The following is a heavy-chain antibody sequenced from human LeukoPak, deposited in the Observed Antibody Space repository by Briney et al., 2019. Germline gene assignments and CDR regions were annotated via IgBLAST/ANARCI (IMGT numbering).Heavy chain of an antibody. CDR1: GFTFSSYW. CDR3: ARGFSGPLIGPKPFDY. J-gene: IGHJ4*02. CDR2: INHNGNVN. D-gene: IGHD2-8*02. Sequence: GGSLRLSCAASGFTFSSYWMNWARQAPGKGLEWVASINHNGNVNYYVDSVKGRFTISRDNAKNSLYLQMNSLRAEDTAVYYCARGFSGPLIGPKPFDYWGQGTLVTVSS. V-gene: IGHV3-7*03.